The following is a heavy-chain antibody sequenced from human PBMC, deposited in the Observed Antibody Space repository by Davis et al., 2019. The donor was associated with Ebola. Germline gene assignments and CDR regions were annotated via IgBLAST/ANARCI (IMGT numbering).Heavy chain of an antibody. D-gene: IGHD4-11*01. Sequence: GESLKISCKGSGYSFTSYWIAWVRQVPGKGLEWMGIIYPDDSDTRYSPSFQGQVTISADESISTVHLQWSSLKASDTGIYYCARGTPGVSTFFFFDSWGQGTPVTVSS. V-gene: IGHV5-51*01. J-gene: IGHJ4*02. CDR1: GYSFTSYW. CDR2: IYPDDSDT. CDR3: ARGTPGVSTFFFFDS.